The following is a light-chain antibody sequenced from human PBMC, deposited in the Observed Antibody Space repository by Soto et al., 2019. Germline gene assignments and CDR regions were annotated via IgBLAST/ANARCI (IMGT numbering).Light chain of an antibody. CDR2: RAS. J-gene: IGKJ1*01. V-gene: IGKV3-20*01. CDR3: PQYGSSPWT. CDR1: QSVNNNY. Sequence: LKQSAGAVSLKQGERATLSCRASQSVNNNYVAWYHQKHGQAPRLLIFRASNKETGIPERFLCSGAEPACTRPISRLEPEDVIVDCCPQYGSSPWTFGQGTKV.